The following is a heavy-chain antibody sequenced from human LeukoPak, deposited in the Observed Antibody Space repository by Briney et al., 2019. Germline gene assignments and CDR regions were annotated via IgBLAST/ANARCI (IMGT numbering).Heavy chain of an antibody. CDR2: IGKRGTDI. J-gene: IGHJ4*02. V-gene: IGHV3-11*01. CDR3: ATTARVGQN. D-gene: IGHD3/OR15-3a*01. CDR1: GFTFTDYY. Sequence: GGFLRLSCAASGFTFTDYYMSWVRQAPGKGLEWISYIGKRGTDINYADSVKGRFTVSRDNAKSSLFLQMDNPRAEDTAVYYCATTARVGQNWGQGTLVTVSS.